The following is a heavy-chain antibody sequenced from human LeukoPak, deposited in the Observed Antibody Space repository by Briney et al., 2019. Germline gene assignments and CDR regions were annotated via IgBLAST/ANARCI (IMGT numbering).Heavy chain of an antibody. CDR3: ARDLGAQTMVFFDP. J-gene: IGHJ5*02. V-gene: IGHV1-46*01. D-gene: IGHD4/OR15-4a*01. Sequence: ASVRVSCKASGYTFTSYYIHWVRQAPRQGLERMGIINPSGGGTNYAQKFQARVTMTRDTSTSTIYMELSSLRSEDTAVYYCARDLGAQTMVFFDPWGQGTLVTVSS. CDR1: GYTFTSYY. CDR2: INPSGGGT.